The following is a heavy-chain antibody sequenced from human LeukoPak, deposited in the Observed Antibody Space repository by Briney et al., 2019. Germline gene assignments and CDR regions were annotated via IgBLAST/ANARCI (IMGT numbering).Heavy chain of an antibody. D-gene: IGHD6-6*01. CDR1: GFTVSDYY. V-gene: IGHV3-11*05. CDR3: ARDPYSSTWSYGMDV. CDR2: ISSSSSYT. Sequence: GGSLRLSCAPSGFTVSDYYMSWIRQAPGKGLEWVSYISSSSSYTNYADSVKGRFTISRDNAKNSLFLQMNTLRAEDTAVYYCARDPYSSTWSYGMDVWGQGITVTVSS. J-gene: IGHJ6*02.